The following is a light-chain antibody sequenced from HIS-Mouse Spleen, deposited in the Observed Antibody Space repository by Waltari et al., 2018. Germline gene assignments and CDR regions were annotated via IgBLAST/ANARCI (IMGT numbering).Light chain of an antibody. V-gene: IGLV3-10*01. CDR2: EDS. CDR3: YSTDSSGNHRV. J-gene: IGLJ2*01. Sequence: SYELTQPPSVSVSPGQTARITRSGDALPKKYAYWYQQKSGQAPVLVIYEDSKRTSGIPERFSGSSSGTMATLTISGAQVEDEADYYCYSTDSSGNHRVFGGGTKLTVL. CDR1: ALPKKY.